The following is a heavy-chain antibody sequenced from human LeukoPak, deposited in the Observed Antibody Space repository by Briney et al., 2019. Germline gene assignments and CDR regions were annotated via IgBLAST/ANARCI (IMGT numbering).Heavy chain of an antibody. Sequence: ASVKVSCKASRYTFTGYYMHWVRQARGQGLEWMGWINPNSGGTNYAQKFQGRVTMTRDTSISTAYMELSSLRSDDTAVYYCATRHGALAGNDYYYGMDVWGQGTTVTVSS. CDR2: INPNSGGT. CDR3: ATRHGALAGNDYYYGMDV. CDR1: RYTFTGYY. J-gene: IGHJ6*02. D-gene: IGHD6-19*01. V-gene: IGHV1-2*02.